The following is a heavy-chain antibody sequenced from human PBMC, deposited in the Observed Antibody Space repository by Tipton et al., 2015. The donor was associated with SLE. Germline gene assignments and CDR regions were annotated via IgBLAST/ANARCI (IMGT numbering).Heavy chain of an antibody. J-gene: IGHJ6*02. V-gene: IGHV4-34*01. CDR3: ARVCLKWELLDLGGMDV. Sequence: TLSLTCAVYGGSFSGYYWSWIRQPPGKGLEWIGEINHSGSTNYNPSLKSRVTISVDTSKNQFSLKLSSVTAADTAVYYCARVCLKWELLDLGGMDVWGQGTTVTVPS. D-gene: IGHD1-26*01. CDR2: INHSGST. CDR1: GGSFSGYY.